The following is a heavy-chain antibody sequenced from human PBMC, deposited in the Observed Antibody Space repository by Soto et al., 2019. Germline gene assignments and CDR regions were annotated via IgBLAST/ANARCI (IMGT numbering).Heavy chain of an antibody. CDR2: IFSNDEK. D-gene: IGHD2-15*01. CDR3: AQTEDGGRSRTPAGWFDA. Sequence: HVTLKESGPVLVKPTETLTLTCTVSGFSLSNAGMGVSWIRQPPGKALEWLSHIFSNDEKRFSTSLKNRLTISKDTSNSQVVLIMTNLDPVDTATYYCAQTEDGGRSRTPAGWFDAWGQGTLVTVSS. J-gene: IGHJ5*02. V-gene: IGHV2-26*01. CDR1: GFSLSNAGMG.